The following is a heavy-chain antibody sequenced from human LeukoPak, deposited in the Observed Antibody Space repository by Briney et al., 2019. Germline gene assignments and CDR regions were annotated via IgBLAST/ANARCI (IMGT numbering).Heavy chain of an antibody. CDR3: TRDRHNNNYDSRRPDY. J-gene: IGHJ4*02. CDR2: IRYDGSNK. Sequence: GGSLRLSCAASGFTFNSYGMHWVRQAPGKGLEWVAFIRYDGSNKYYADSVKGRFTISRDDSKSIAYLQMDSLKTEDTAVYYCTRDRHNNNYDSRRPDYWGQGTLVTVSS. V-gene: IGHV3-30*02. CDR1: GFTFNSYG. D-gene: IGHD3-22*01.